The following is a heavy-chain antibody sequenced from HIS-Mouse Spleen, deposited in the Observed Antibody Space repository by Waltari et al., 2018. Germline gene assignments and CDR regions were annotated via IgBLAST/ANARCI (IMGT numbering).Heavy chain of an antibody. Sequence: EVQLVESGGGLVQPGRSLRLSCAASGFTFDDYAMHWVRQAPGKGLEWVSGISWNSGSIGYADSVKGRFTISRDNAKNSLYLQMNSLRAEDTALYYCAKLSGSSSYDYWGQGTLVTVSS. CDR2: ISWNSGSI. J-gene: IGHJ4*02. CDR3: AKLSGSSSYDY. CDR1: GFTFDDYA. D-gene: IGHD6-13*01. V-gene: IGHV3-9*01.